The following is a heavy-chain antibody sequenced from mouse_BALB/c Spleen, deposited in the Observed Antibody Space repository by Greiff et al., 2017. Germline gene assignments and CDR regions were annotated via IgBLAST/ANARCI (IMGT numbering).Heavy chain of an antibody. CDR2: IYPGNVNT. V-gene: IGHV1S56*01. Sequence: VKLQESGPELVKPGASVRISCKASGYTFTSYYIHWVKQRPGQGLEWIGWIYPGNVNTKYNEKFKGKATLTADKSSSTAYMQLSSLTSEDSAVYFCAREGYDLGYFDYWGQGTTLTVSS. CDR1: GYTFTSYY. CDR3: AREGYDLGYFDY. D-gene: IGHD2-14*01. J-gene: IGHJ2*01.